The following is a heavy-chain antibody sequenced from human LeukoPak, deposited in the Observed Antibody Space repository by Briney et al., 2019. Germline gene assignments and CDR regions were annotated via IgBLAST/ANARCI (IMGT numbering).Heavy chain of an antibody. CDR3: ARCLTTGGWFYFDF. CDR2: INYGGST. V-gene: IGHV4-39*01. CDR1: GGSISSNTYY. Sequence: SETLSLTCTVSGGSISSNTYYWAWIRQPPGKGLEWIATINYGGSTYYNSSLKSRVTVSVDTSKSQFSLRLTSVTAADTAVYYCARCLTTGGWFYFDFWGPGTLVTVSS. D-gene: IGHD6-19*01. J-gene: IGHJ4*02.